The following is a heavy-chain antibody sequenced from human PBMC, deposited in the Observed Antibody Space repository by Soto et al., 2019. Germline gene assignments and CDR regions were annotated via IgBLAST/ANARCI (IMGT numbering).Heavy chain of an antibody. CDR1: GFTFSSYA. Sequence: GGSLRLSCAASGFTFSSYAMRWVLQAPGKGLEWVSAVSGTGGSTCYADSVKGRFTISRDKAKNTLYLQMNSLRAEDTAVYYCAKTPNGCSGPIRGYWGQGTLVTVSS. J-gene: IGHJ4*02. CDR3: AKTPNGCSGPIRGY. D-gene: IGHD2-15*01. V-gene: IGHV3-23*01. CDR2: VSGTGGST.